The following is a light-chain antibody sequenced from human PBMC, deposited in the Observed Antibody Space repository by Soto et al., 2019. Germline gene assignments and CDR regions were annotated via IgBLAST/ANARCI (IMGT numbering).Light chain of an antibody. CDR1: QGISSY. J-gene: IGKJ4*01. CDR3: QQLNSYPLT. CDR2: AAS. V-gene: IGKV1-9*01. Sequence: IQLTQSPSSLSASVGDRVTITCRASQGISSYLAWYQQKPGKAPKLLIYAASTLQGGVPSRFSGSGSGTDCTLTISSLQPEDFATYYCQQLNSYPLTFGGGTKVEIK.